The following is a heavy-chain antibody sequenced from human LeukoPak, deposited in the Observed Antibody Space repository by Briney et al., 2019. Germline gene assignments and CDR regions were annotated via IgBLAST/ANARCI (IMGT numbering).Heavy chain of an antibody. Sequence: GGSLRLSCAASGFTFSSYAMSWVRQAPGKGLEWVSAISGSGGSTYYADSVKGRFTISRDNSKNTLYLQMNSLRAEDTAVYYCAKDNVLRYFDWFGATNSALDYWGQGTLVTVSS. J-gene: IGHJ4*02. CDR1: GFTFSSYA. V-gene: IGHV3-23*01. D-gene: IGHD3-9*01. CDR3: AKDNVLRYFDWFGATNSALDY. CDR2: ISGSGGST.